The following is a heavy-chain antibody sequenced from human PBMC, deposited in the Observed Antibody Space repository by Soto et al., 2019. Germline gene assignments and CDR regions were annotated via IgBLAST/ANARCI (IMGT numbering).Heavy chain of an antibody. CDR3: ASNWPPCGDYGY. J-gene: IGHJ4*02. Sequence: QITLKESGPTLVKPTQTLTLTCTFSGFSLSTSGVGVGWIRQPPGKALEWLALIYWDDDKRYSPSLKSRLTIXKXXSKNQLVLTMTNMDPVDTATYYCASNWPPCGDYGYWGQGTLLTVAS. CDR2: IYWDDDK. D-gene: IGHD4-17*01. CDR1: GFSLSTSGVG. V-gene: IGHV2-5*02.